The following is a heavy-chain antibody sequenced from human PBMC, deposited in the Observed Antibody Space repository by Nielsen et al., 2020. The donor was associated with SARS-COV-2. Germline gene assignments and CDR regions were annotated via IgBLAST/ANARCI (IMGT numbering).Heavy chain of an antibody. J-gene: IGHJ3*02. V-gene: IGHV4-30-2*01. CDR3: ARGGRITFGGADNAFDI. Sequence: SETLSLTCAVSGGSISSGGYSWSWIRQPPGKGLEWIGYIYHSGRTYYNPSLKSRVTISVDRSKNQFSLKLSSVTAADTAVYYCARGGRITFGGADNAFDIWGQGTMVTVTS. D-gene: IGHD3-16*01. CDR1: GGSISSGGYS. CDR2: IYHSGRT.